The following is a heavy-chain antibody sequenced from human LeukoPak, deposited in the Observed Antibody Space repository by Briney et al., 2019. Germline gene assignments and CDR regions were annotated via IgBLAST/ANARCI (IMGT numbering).Heavy chain of an antibody. V-gene: IGHV4-39*01. J-gene: IGHJ6*03. CDR1: GGSISSSNYY. CDR2: FYYSGTT. Sequence: SETLSLTCTVSGGSISSSNYYWGWIRQPPGKGLEWIGTFYYSGTTYYNPSLESRVTISEDTSKNQFSLTLRSVTAADTAVYYCARQISDYYYYYMDVWGKGTTVTVSS. CDR3: ARQISDYYYYYMDV. D-gene: IGHD3-10*01.